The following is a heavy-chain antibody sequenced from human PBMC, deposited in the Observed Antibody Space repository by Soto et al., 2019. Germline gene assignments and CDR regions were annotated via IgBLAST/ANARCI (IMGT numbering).Heavy chain of an antibody. CDR3: ARDSREASYYTFYYYYGMDV. CDR2: IYYSGST. D-gene: IGHD3-10*01. V-gene: IGHV4-31*03. Sequence: PSETLSLTCTVSGGSISSGGYYWSWIRQHPGKGLEWIGYIYYSGSTYYNPSLKSRVTISVDTSKNQFSLKLSSVTAADTAVYYCARDSREASYYTFYYYYGMDVWGQGTTVTVSS. CDR1: GGSISSGGYY. J-gene: IGHJ6*02.